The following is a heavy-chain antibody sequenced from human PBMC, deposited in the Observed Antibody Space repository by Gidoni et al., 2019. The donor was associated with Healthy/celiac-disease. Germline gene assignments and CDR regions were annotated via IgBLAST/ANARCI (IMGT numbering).Heavy chain of an antibody. CDR2: ISSSGTTM. CDR3: AREGFGELDY. D-gene: IGHD3-10*01. V-gene: IGHV3-48*03. J-gene: IGHJ4*02. CDR1: GFNFSSYE. Sequence: EVQLVESGGGLVQPGGSLRLSCAASGFNFSSYEINWVRQAPGKGLEWVSYISSSGTTMYFADSVKGRFTISRDNAKNSLYLQMNSLRAEDTAVYYCAREGFGELDYWGQGTLVTVSS.